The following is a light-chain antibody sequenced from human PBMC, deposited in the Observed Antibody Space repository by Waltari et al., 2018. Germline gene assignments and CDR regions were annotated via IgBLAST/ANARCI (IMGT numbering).Light chain of an antibody. J-gene: IGLJ2*01. Sequence: QSALTQPASVSWSPGQSTTISCTGTSSDVGGYNYVSWYQQHPGKAPKLMIYDVSKRPSGVSNRFSGSKSGNTASLTISGLQAEDEADYYCCSYAGSSTFAVFGGGTKLTVL. CDR2: DVS. CDR1: SSDVGGYNY. CDR3: CSYAGSSTFAV. V-gene: IGLV2-23*02.